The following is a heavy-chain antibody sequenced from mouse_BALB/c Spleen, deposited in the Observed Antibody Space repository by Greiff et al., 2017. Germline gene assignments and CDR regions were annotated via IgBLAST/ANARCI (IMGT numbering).Heavy chain of an antibody. CDR3: ARGYYDYDGYAMDY. V-gene: IGHV1-77*01. CDR1: GYTFTDYV. CDR2: IYPGSGST. Sequence: VQVVESGPELVKPGASVKMSCKASGYTFTDYVISWVKQRTGQGLEWIGEIYPGSGSTYYNEKFKGKATLTADKSSNTAYMQLSSLTSEDSAVYFCARGYYDYDGYAMDYWGQGTSVTVSS. J-gene: IGHJ4*01. D-gene: IGHD2-4*01.